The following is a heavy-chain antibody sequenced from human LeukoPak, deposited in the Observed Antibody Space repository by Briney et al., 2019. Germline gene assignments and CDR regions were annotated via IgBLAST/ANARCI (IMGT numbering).Heavy chain of an antibody. Sequence: GGSLRLSCEASGFTFSSYWMSWVRQAPGKGLGWVANIKQDGSEKKYLDSVKGRFTISRDNAKNSLYLQMNSLRAEDTAVYYCARDIGDYETPYYFDYWGQGTLVTVSS. V-gene: IGHV3-7*01. D-gene: IGHD4-17*01. CDR3: ARDIGDYETPYYFDY. CDR1: GFTFSSYW. CDR2: IKQDGSEK. J-gene: IGHJ4*02.